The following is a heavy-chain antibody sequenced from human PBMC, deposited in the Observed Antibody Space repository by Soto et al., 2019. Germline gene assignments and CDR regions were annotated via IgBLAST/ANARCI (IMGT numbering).Heavy chain of an antibody. CDR2: INHSGST. Sequence: SETLSLTCAAYGGSFSGYYWSWIRQPPGKGLEWIGEINHSGSTNYNPSIKRRVTISVDTSKNQFSLKLSCVTAADTAVYYCAREEWTSSRSYEVGYWGQGTLVTVSS. J-gene: IGHJ4*02. V-gene: IGHV4-34*01. CDR1: GGSFSGYY. D-gene: IGHD6-6*01. CDR3: AREEWTSSRSYEVGY.